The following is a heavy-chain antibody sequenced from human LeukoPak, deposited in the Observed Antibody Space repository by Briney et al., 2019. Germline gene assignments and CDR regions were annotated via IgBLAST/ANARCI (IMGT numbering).Heavy chain of an antibody. J-gene: IGHJ5*02. CDR2: ISNNRNYI. Sequence: GGSLRLSCSASGFIFSGYIMNWVRQAPGKGLEWVSSISNNRNYIYYADSVKGRFTISRDNAKNSLYLQMNSLRAQDTAIYYCARFLELEIVVLAPRWFDLWGQGTLVTVSS. CDR3: ARFLELEIVVLAPRWFDL. D-gene: IGHD2-15*01. V-gene: IGHV3-21*01. CDR1: GFIFSGYI.